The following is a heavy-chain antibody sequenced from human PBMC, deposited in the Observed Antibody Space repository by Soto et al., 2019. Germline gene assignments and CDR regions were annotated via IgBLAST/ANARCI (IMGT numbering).Heavy chain of an antibody. J-gene: IGHJ3*02. CDR2: SSNSGTFS. CDR3: ARDHGDSLAAFDI. V-gene: IGHV3-11*06. Sequence: GGSLRLSCEGSGFTFSDYYISWIRQAPGKGLEWISYSSNSGTFSRYADSVKGRFSISRDNTKNLLYLQMNSLGAEDTAVYYCARDHGDSLAAFDIWGQGTMVTVSS. CDR1: GFTFSDYY. D-gene: IGHD3-22*01.